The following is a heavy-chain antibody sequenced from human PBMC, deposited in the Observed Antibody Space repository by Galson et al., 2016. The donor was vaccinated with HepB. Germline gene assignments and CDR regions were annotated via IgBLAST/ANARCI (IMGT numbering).Heavy chain of an antibody. V-gene: IGHV3-74*01. J-gene: IGHJ4*02. D-gene: IGHD1-26*01. Sequence: SLRLSCAASGFTLSSYWMHWVRQTPGKGLVWVSRINRDGSSANYADSVKGRFTISRDNAKNTLFLQINCLRAEDTAVYYCARGEGRYTDYWGQGTLVTVSS. CDR3: ARGEGRYTDY. CDR1: GFTLSSYW. CDR2: INRDGSSA.